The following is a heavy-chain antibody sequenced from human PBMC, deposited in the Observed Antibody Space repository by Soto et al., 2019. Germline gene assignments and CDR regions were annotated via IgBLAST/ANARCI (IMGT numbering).Heavy chain of an antibody. J-gene: IGHJ6*02. CDR1: GYTFTGYY. CDR3: ARGRNSDFWSGYYNYYCYGMDV. Sequence: ASVKVSCKASGYTFTGYYMHWVRQAPGQGLEWMGWINPNSGGTNYAQKFQGWVTMTRDTSISTAYMELSRLRSDDTAVYYCARGRNSDFWSGYYNYYCYGMDVWGQGTTVTVSS. CDR2: INPNSGGT. D-gene: IGHD3-3*01. V-gene: IGHV1-2*04.